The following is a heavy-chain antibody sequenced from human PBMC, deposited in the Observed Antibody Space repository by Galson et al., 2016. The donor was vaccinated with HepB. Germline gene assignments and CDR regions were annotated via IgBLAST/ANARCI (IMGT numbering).Heavy chain of an antibody. Sequence: SLRLSCAASKFTFGNYGMHWVRQAPGKGLEWVASISYDGRNTYSADSVKGRFTISRDNSKNTLYLQMNSLRPDDTAVYYCAKDIRRNFDLLFIRDAFHIWGQGTMVTVSS. D-gene: IGHD3-9*01. CDR2: ISYDGRNT. CDR1: KFTFGNYG. CDR3: AKDIRRNFDLLFIRDAFHI. J-gene: IGHJ3*02. V-gene: IGHV3-30*18.